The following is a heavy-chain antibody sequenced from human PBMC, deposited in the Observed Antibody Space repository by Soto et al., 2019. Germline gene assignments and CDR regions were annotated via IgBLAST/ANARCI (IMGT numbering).Heavy chain of an antibody. CDR3: AKDTGFLEWFPPGDFDP. CDR1: GFTFSSYG. Sequence: QVQLVESGGGVVQPGRSLRLSCAASGFTFSSYGMHWVRQAPGKGLDWVAVISYDGSNKYYADSVKGRFTISRDNSKNTLYLQMNSLRAEDTAVYYCAKDTGFLEWFPPGDFDPWGQGTLVTVSS. CDR2: ISYDGSNK. J-gene: IGHJ5*02. V-gene: IGHV3-30*18. D-gene: IGHD3-3*01.